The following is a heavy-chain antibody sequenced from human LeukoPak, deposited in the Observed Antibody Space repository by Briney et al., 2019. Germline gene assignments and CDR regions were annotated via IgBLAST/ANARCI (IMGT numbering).Heavy chain of an antibody. J-gene: IGHJ4*02. Sequence: GGSLRLSCAASGFTFDDYAMHWVRQAPGKGLEWVSGISWNSGSIGYADSVKGRFTISRDNAKNSLYLQMNSLRAEDTALYYCAKAQVGATIDYWGQGTLVTVSS. CDR2: ISWNSGSI. CDR3: AKAQVGATIDY. D-gene: IGHD1-26*01. V-gene: IGHV3-9*01. CDR1: GFTFDDYA.